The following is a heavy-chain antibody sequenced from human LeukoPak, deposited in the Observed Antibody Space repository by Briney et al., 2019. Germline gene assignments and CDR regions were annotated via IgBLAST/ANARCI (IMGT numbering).Heavy chain of an antibody. D-gene: IGHD1-26*01. J-gene: IGHJ4*02. CDR2: ISSGGGST. Sequence: GGSLRLSCAASGFTFSDYYMSWVRQAPGKGPEWVSAISSGGGSTYYADSVKGRFTISRDNSKNTLYLQMNSLRAEDTAVYYCAKGGAGSIFDYWGQGTLVTVSS. CDR3: AKGGAGSIFDY. V-gene: IGHV3-23*01. CDR1: GFTFSDYY.